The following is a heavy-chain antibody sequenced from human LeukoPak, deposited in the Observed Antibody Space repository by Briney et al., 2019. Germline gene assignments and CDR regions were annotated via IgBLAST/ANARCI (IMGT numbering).Heavy chain of an antibody. CDR1: GFTFSGST. Sequence: GGSLRLSCAASGFTFSGSTMHWVRQASGKGPEWVGRIRTKVNSYATAYAASVKGRFTISRDDSKNTAYLQMNSLKTEDTAVYYCTRSAGGTFDYWGQGTLVTVSS. J-gene: IGHJ4*02. V-gene: IGHV3-73*01. D-gene: IGHD1-26*01. CDR2: IRTKVNSYAT. CDR3: TRSAGGTFDY.